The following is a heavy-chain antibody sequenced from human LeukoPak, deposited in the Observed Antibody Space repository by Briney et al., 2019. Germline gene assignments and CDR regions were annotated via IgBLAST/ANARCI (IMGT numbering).Heavy chain of an antibody. J-gene: IGHJ4*02. CDR2: INPSGGST. CDR1: GYTFISHY. CDR3: ARSRSGSYLLGY. V-gene: IGHV1-46*01. Sequence: ASVKVSCKASGYTFISHYMHWVRQAPGQGLEWMGIINPSGGSTSYAQKFQGRVTMTRDTSTSTVYMELSSLRSEDTAVYYCARSRSGSYLLGYWGQGTLVTVSS. D-gene: IGHD1-26*01.